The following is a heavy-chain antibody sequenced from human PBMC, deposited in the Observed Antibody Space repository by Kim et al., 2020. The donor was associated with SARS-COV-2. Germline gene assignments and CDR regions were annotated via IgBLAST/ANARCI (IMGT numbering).Heavy chain of an antibody. Sequence: SVKVSCKASGFTFTSSAMQWVRQARGQRLEWIGWIVVGSGNTNYAQKFQERVTITRDMSTSTAYMELSSLRSEDTAVYYCAAPAYYDILTPTPLFYGMDVWGQGTTVTVSS. CDR3: AAPAYYDILTPTPLFYGMDV. D-gene: IGHD3-9*01. J-gene: IGHJ6*02. CDR1: GFTFTSSA. CDR2: IVVGSGNT. V-gene: IGHV1-58*02.